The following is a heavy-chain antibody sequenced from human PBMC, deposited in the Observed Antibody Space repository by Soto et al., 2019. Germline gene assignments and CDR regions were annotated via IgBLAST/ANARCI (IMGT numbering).Heavy chain of an antibody. D-gene: IGHD2-15*01. V-gene: IGHV4-39*01. CDR2: IYYSGST. J-gene: IGHJ4*02. Sequence: SETLSLTCTVSGGSISSSSYYWGWFRQPPGKGLEWIGSIYYSGSTYYNPSLKSRVTISVDTSKNQFSLKLSSVTAADMAVYYCTRLLVRQRYCSGGSCYDFDYWGQGTLVTVSS. CDR3: TRLLVRQRYCSGGSCYDFDY. CDR1: GGSISSSSYY.